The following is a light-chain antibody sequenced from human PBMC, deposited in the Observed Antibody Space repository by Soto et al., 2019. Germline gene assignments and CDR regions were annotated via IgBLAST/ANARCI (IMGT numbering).Light chain of an antibody. CDR1: QSVLYSSNNKNY. V-gene: IGKV4-1*01. Sequence: DIVMTQSPDSLAVSLGERATFNCESSQSVLYSSNNKNYLAWYQQKPGQPPKLLVSWATTRESGVPARFSGSGSGTDFTLTISSLQAEDVAVYFCQQYYTTPPTFGQGTKVEIK. CDR2: WAT. CDR3: QQYYTTPPT. J-gene: IGKJ1*01.